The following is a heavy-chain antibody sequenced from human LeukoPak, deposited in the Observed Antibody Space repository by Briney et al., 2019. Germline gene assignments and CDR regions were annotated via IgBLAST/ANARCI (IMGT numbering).Heavy chain of an antibody. CDR2: IYTSGST. D-gene: IGHD6-25*01. Sequence: QSSVTLSLTCTVSGGSISSYYWSWIRQPAGKGLEWIGRIYTSGSTNYNPSLKSRVTITVDKSKNQFSLKLSSVTAADTAVYYCARGGAAAFDYWGQGTLVTVSS. CDR1: GGSISSYY. CDR3: ARGGAAAFDY. V-gene: IGHV4-4*07. J-gene: IGHJ4*02.